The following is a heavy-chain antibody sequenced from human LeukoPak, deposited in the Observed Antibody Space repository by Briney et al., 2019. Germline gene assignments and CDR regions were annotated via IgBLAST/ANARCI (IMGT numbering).Heavy chain of an antibody. D-gene: IGHD3-3*01. CDR3: ARVLKKYDFWSGYYQGDDAFDI. Sequence: GASVKVSCKASGYTFTAYYIHWVRQAPGQGLEWMGWINPNSGGANYAQKFQGGVTMTRDTSISTAYMELSSLRSDDTALYFCARVLKKYDFWSGYYQGDDAFDIWGQGTMVTVSS. CDR1: GYTFTAYY. V-gene: IGHV1-2*02. CDR2: INPNSGGA. J-gene: IGHJ3*02.